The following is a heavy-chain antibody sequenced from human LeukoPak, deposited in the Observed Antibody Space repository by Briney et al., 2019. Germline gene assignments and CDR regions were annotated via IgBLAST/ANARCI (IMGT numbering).Heavy chain of an antibody. Sequence: PGGSLRLSCAASGFTFSSYSMNWVHQAPGKGLEWVSSISSSSSYIYYADSVKGRFTISRDNAKNSLYLQMNSLRAEDTAVYYCARSKWIQLWLLTDYWGQGTLVTVSS. J-gene: IGHJ4*02. V-gene: IGHV3-21*01. D-gene: IGHD5-18*01. CDR2: ISSSSSYI. CDR3: ARSKWIQLWLLTDY. CDR1: GFTFSSYS.